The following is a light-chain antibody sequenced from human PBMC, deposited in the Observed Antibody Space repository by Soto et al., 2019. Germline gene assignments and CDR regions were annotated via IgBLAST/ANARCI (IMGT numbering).Light chain of an antibody. Sequence: AIQLTQSPSSLSASVGDRVTITCRASQGISSALAWYQQKPGKAPKLLTYDASTLESGVPSRFSGSGSGTDFSLTISSLQPEDFATYYCQHFKSYPLTFGGGTKVDIK. CDR1: QGISSA. CDR2: DAS. J-gene: IGKJ4*01. V-gene: IGKV1-13*02. CDR3: QHFKSYPLT.